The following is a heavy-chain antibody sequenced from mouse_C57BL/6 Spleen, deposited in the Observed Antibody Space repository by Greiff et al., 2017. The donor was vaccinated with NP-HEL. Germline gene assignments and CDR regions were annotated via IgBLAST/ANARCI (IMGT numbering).Heavy chain of an antibody. CDR3: ARSSNYPPGFAY. CDR2: ISYDGSN. CDR1: GYSITSGYY. Sequence: EVQLVESGPGLVKPSQSLSLTCSVTGYSITSGYYWNWIRQFPGNKLEWMGYISYDGSNNYNPSLKNRISITRDTSKNQFFLKLNSVTTEDTATYYCARSSNYPPGFAYWGQGTLVTVSA. V-gene: IGHV3-6*01. J-gene: IGHJ3*01. D-gene: IGHD2-5*01.